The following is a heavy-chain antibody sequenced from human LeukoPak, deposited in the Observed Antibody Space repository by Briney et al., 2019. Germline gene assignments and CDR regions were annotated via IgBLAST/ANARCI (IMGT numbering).Heavy chain of an antibody. D-gene: IGHD3-3*01. CDR2: IIPIFGTA. Sequence: SVKVSCTASGGTFSSYAISWVRQAPGQGLEWMGGIIPIFGTANYAQKFQGRVTITTDESTSTAYMELSSLRSEDTAVYYCARSPGRVRFLEWLSWGQGTLVTVSS. J-gene: IGHJ5*02. CDR1: GGTFSSYA. CDR3: ARSPGRVRFLEWLS. V-gene: IGHV1-69*05.